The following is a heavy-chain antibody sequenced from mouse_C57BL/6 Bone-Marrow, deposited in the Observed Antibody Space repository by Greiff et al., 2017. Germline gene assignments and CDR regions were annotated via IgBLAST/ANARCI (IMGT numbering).Heavy chain of an antibody. D-gene: IGHD1-1*01. J-gene: IGHJ1*03. Sequence: EVKLMESGPELVKPGASVKISCKASGYSFTGYYMHWVKQSHGNILDWIGYIYPYNGVSSYNQKFEGKATLTVDKSSSTAYMERRSLTSEDSAVYYCARLYYGSRHWYFDVWGTGTTVTVSS. CDR1: GYSFTGYY. CDR2: IYPYNGVS. CDR3: ARLYYGSRHWYFDV. V-gene: IGHV1-31*01.